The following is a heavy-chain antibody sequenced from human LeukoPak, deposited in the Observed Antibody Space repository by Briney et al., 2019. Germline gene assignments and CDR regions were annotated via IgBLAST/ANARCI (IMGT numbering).Heavy chain of an antibody. J-gene: IGHJ4*02. CDR2: IYYSGST. V-gene: IGHV4-59*01. CDR3: ARVGGSYYTPSCFDY. D-gene: IGHD1-26*01. CDR1: GGSISSYY. Sequence: SETLSLTCTVSGGSISSYYWSWIRQPPGKGLEWIGYIYYSGSTNYNPSLKSRVTISVDTSKNQFSLKLSSVTAADTAVYYCARVGGSYYTPSCFDYWGQGTLVTVSS.